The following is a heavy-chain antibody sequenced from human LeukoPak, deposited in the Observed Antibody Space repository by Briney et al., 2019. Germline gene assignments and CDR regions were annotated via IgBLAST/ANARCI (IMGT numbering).Heavy chain of an antibody. D-gene: IGHD6-6*01. V-gene: IGHV4-39*07. CDR3: ARGSWQLAEGVY. Sequence: SETLSLTCAVSGGSISSSSYYWGLIHQPPGKGLECIGSIYYSGSTYYNPSLKSRVTISVDTSKNQFSLKLSSVTAADTAVYYCARGSWQLAEGVYWGQGTLVTVSS. CDR2: IYYSGST. CDR1: GGSISSSSYY. J-gene: IGHJ4*02.